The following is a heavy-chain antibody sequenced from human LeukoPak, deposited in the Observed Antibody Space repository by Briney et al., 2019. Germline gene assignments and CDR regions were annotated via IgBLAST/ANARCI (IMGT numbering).Heavy chain of an antibody. V-gene: IGHV3-48*03. J-gene: IGHJ4*02. CDR1: GFTFSSYE. CDR2: ISSSGSTI. Sequence: GGSLRLSCAASGFTFSSYEMNWVRQAPGKGLEWGSYISSSGSTIYYADSVKGRCSISGDKANNSLYLQMNSLRAEDTAVYYCARDWPPDYWGQGTLVTVSS. CDR3: ARDWPPDY.